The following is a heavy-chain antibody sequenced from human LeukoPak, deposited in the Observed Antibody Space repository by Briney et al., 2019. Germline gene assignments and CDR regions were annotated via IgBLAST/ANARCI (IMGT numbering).Heavy chain of an antibody. V-gene: IGHV3-30-3*01. Sequence: LSLTCTVSGYSISSGYYWGWIRQPPGKGLEWVAVLSYDGSNKYYADSVKGRFTISRDNSKNTLYLQMNSLRAEDTAVYYCARETPRRGETRDGYRWGQGTVVTVSS. CDR3: ARETPRRGETRDGYR. J-gene: IGHJ4*02. CDR2: LSYDGSNK. D-gene: IGHD5-24*01. CDR1: GYSISSGY.